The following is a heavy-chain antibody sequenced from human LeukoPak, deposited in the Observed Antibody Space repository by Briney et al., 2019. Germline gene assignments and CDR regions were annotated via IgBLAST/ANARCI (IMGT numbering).Heavy chain of an antibody. V-gene: IGHV1-8*01. Sequence: ASVKVSRKASGYTFTSYDINWVRQATGQGLEWMGWMNPNSGNTGYAQKFQGRVTMTRNTSISTAYMELSSLRSEDTAVYYCARGRLASDRDDYWGQGTLVTVSS. D-gene: IGHD5-24*01. J-gene: IGHJ4*02. CDR3: ARGRLASDRDDY. CDR1: GYTFTSYD. CDR2: MNPNSGNT.